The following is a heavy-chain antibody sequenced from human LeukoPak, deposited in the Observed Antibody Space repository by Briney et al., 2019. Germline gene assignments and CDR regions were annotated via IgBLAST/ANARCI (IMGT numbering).Heavy chain of an antibody. CDR3: ATRRGSYVWGTDFDY. CDR2: INPNSGDT. J-gene: IGHJ4*02. D-gene: IGHD3-16*01. Sequence: ASVKVSCKASGYTFTGYYMHWVRQAPGRGLEWMGWINPNSGDTKYSQKFQGRVTMTRDTSINTAYMELSRLRSDAEAVYYCATRRGSYVWGTDFDYWGQGTLVTVSS. CDR1: GYTFTGYY. V-gene: IGHV1-2*02.